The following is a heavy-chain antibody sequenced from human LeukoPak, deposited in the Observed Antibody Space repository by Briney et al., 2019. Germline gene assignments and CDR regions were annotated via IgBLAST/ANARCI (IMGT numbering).Heavy chain of an antibody. J-gene: IGHJ4*02. CDR3: ARRYCSGGISYYFDS. CDR2: ISYGGGA. V-gene: IGHV4-39*01. Sequence: MPSETLSLTCTVSGDSVSSSSHYWGWIRQPPGKGLEWIAIISYGGGAFYNPSLKSRVTISVDTSKNQFSLTLTSVTAADTAAYYCARRYCSGGISYYFDSWGQGTLVTVSS. CDR1: GDSVSSSSHY. D-gene: IGHD2-15*01.